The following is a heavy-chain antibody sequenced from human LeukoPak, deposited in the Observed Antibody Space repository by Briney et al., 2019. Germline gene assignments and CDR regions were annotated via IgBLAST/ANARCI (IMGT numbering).Heavy chain of an antibody. CDR1: GGSISSGGYY. CDR2: IYYSGST. J-gene: IGHJ2*01. D-gene: IGHD4-4*01. Sequence: SETLSLTWTVSGGSISSGGYYWSWIRQHPGKGLEWIGYIYYSGSTYYNPSLKSRVTISVDTSKNQFSLKLSSVTAADTAVYYCARVLTVTTWYFDLWGRGTLVTVSS. V-gene: IGHV4-31*02. CDR3: ARVLTVTTWYFDL.